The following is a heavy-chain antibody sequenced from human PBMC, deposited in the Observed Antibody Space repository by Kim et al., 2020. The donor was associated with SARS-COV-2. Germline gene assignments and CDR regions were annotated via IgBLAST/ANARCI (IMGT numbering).Heavy chain of an antibody. D-gene: IGHD3-10*01. CDR2: IYYSGST. J-gene: IGHJ5*02. V-gene: IGHV4-59*01. CDR3: VREWFGELLGNWFDP. CDR1: GGSISSYY. Sequence: SETLSLTCTVSGGSISSYYWSWIRQPPGKGLEWIGYIYYSGSTNYNPSLKSRVTISVDTSKNQFSLKLSSVTAADTAVYYCVREWFGELLGNWFDPWGQGTLVTVSS.